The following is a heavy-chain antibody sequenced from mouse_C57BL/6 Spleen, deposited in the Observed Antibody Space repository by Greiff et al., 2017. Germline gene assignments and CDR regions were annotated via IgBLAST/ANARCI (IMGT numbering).Heavy chain of an antibody. J-gene: IGHJ2*01. CDR1: GYSITSGYY. Sequence: EVKLMESGPGLVKPSQSLSLTCSVTGYSITSGYYWNWIRQFPGNKLEWMGYISYDGSNNYNPSLKNRISITRDTSKNQFFLKLNSVTTEDTATYYCARAGYYGYFEYGCQGTTHRVSS. CDR2: ISYDGSN. V-gene: IGHV3-6*01. D-gene: IGHD1-1*01. CDR3: ARAGYYGYFEY.